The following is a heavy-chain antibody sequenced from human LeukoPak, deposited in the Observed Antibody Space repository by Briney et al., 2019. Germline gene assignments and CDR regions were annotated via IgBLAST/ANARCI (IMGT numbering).Heavy chain of an antibody. CDR2: IYSGGST. Sequence: GSLRLSCAASEFTASTSYMSWVRQAPGKGLEWVSVIYSGGSTFYADSVKGRFTVSRDNSKNTLYLQMNSLRAEDTAVYHCARDRLVGAALYFDYWGHGTLVTVSS. CDR3: ARDRLVGAALYFDY. D-gene: IGHD1-26*01. V-gene: IGHV3-53*01. CDR1: EFTASTSY. J-gene: IGHJ4*01.